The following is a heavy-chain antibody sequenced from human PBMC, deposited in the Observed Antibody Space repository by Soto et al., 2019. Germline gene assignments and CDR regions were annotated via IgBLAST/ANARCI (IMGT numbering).Heavy chain of an antibody. Sequence: QITLNESGPTQVKPRQTLTLTCTFSGFSLTTSGVGVGWIRQSPGKAPEWLALIYWDDDKRYSPSLKSRLTITTDTSKNQLVLKVADLDPADTATSYCAHRVLRTVFGVVTTTAIYFDFWGQGTPVAVSS. CDR2: IYWDDDK. CDR3: AHRVLRTVFGVVTTTAIYFDF. J-gene: IGHJ4*02. V-gene: IGHV2-5*02. CDR1: GFSLTTSGVG. D-gene: IGHD3-3*01.